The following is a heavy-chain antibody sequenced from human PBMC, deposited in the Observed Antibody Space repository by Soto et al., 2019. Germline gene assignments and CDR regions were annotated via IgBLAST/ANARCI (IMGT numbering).Heavy chain of an antibody. V-gene: IGHV4-30-4*01. Sequence: SETLSLTCTVSGGSISSGDYYWSWIRQPPGKGLEWIGYIYYSGSTYYNPSLKSRVTISVDTSKNQFSLKLSSVTAADTAVYYCARGGYIVGATIDAFDIWGQGTMVTVS. CDR3: ARGGYIVGATIDAFDI. CDR1: GGSISSGDYY. J-gene: IGHJ3*02. CDR2: IYYSGST. D-gene: IGHD1-26*01.